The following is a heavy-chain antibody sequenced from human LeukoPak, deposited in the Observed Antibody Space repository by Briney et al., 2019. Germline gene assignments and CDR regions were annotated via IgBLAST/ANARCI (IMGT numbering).Heavy chain of an antibody. CDR1: GFTFSSYW. CDR3: ARDRYDYGDPYYYYGMDV. V-gene: IGHV3-7*01. Sequence: GGSLRLSCAASGFTFSSYWMSWVRQAPGKGLEWVANIKQDGSEKYYVDSVKGRFTISRDNAKNSLYLQMNSLRAEDTAVYYCARDRYDYGDPYYYYGMDVWGQGTTVTVSS. D-gene: IGHD4-17*01. CDR2: IKQDGSEK. J-gene: IGHJ6*02.